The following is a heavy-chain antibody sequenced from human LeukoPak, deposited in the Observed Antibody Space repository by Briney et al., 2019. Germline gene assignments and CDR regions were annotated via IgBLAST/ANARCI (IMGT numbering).Heavy chain of an antibody. Sequence: ASVKVSCKVSGYTLTELSMHWVRQAPGKGLEWMGGFDPEDGETIYAQKFQGRVTMTEDTSTDTAYMELSSLRSEDTAVYYCATRGYNWNYGAFDIWGQGTMVTVSS. D-gene: IGHD1-7*01. J-gene: IGHJ3*02. V-gene: IGHV1-24*01. CDR2: FDPEDGET. CDR1: GYTLTELS. CDR3: ATRGYNWNYGAFDI.